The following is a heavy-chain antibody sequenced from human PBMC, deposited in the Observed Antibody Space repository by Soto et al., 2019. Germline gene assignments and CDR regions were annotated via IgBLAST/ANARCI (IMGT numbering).Heavy chain of an antibody. Sequence: EASVKVYCTASGYTFTSYGISWVRQAPGQGLELMGWISAYNGNTNYAQKLQGRVTMTTDTSTSTAYMELRSLRSDDTAVYYCARVGLPHYDFWSGYSPRNGMDVWGQGTTVTVSS. J-gene: IGHJ6*02. D-gene: IGHD3-3*01. CDR1: GYTFTSYG. CDR3: ARVGLPHYDFWSGYSPRNGMDV. V-gene: IGHV1-18*01. CDR2: ISAYNGNT.